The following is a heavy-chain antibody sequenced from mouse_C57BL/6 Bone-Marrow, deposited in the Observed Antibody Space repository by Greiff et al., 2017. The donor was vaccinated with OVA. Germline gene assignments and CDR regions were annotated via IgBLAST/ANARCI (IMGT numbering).Heavy chain of an antibody. CDR3: ARWDGYYNWYFDV. J-gene: IGHJ1*03. V-gene: IGHV1-80*01. CDR1: GYAFSSYW. Sequence: LQESGAELVKPGASVKISCKASGYAFSSYWMNWVKQRPGKGLEWIGQIYPGDGDTNYNGKFKGKATLTADKSSSTAYMQLSSLTSEDSAVYFCARWDGYYNWYFDVWGTGTTVTVSS. CDR2: IYPGDGDT. D-gene: IGHD2-3*01.